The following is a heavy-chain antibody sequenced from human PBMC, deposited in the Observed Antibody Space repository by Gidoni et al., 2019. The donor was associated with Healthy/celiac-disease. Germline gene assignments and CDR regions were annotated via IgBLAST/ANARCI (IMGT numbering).Heavy chain of an antibody. CDR3: ASLPLLLWFGEHEIRRVGFDP. V-gene: IGHV4-4*02. CDR2: IYHSWST. D-gene: IGHD3-10*01. CDR1: GGSISSSNW. Sequence: QVQLQESGPGLVKPSGTLSLTCAVSGGSISSSNWWSWVRQPPGKGLEWIGEIYHSWSTNYNTSLKSRVTISVDKSKNQFSLKLSSVTAADTAVYYCASLPLLLWFGEHEIRRVGFDPWGQGTLVTVSS. J-gene: IGHJ5*02.